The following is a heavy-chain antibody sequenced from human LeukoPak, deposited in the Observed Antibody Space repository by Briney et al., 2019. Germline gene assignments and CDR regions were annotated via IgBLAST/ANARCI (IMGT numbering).Heavy chain of an antibody. D-gene: IGHD3-10*01. CDR2: IHPGDSDT. CDR3: ARQAGRGPQYYYYMDV. Sequence: GESLKISCKGSGYNFTRYWIGWVRQMPGKGLEWMGIIHPGDSDTRYSPSFQGQVTISADKSTSTAYLQWSSLKASDIAMYYCARQAGRGPQYYYYMDVWGKGTTVTVSS. V-gene: IGHV5-51*01. CDR1: GYNFTRYW. J-gene: IGHJ6*03.